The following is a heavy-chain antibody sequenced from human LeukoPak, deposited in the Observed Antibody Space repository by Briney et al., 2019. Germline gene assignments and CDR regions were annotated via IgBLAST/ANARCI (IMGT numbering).Heavy chain of an antibody. CDR1: GGSISSYH. J-gene: IGHJ6*03. D-gene: IGHD3-9*01. V-gene: IGHV4-59*12. CDR2: IYYSGST. Sequence: SETLSLTCTVSGGSISSYHWSWIRQPPGKGLEWIGYIYYSGSTNYNPSLKSRVTISVDTSKNQFSLKLSSVTAADTAVYYCARETILPERYYYYYYYMDVWGKGTTVTVSS. CDR3: ARETILPERYYYYYYYMDV.